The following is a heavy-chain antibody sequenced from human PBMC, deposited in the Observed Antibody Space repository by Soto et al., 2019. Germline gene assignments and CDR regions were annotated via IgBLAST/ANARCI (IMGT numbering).Heavy chain of an antibody. D-gene: IGHD3-16*01. V-gene: IGHV1-46*01. Sequence: GASVKVSCKASGYTITSYYMHWVRQAPGQGLEWMGIINPSGGSTGYAQKFQGRATMSRDTSTSTVYMELSSLRSEDTAVYYCARDRGDDKVWGSYSLGHGAFDIWGQGTMVTVSS. J-gene: IGHJ3*02. CDR2: INPSGGST. CDR1: GYTITSYY. CDR3: ARDRGDDKVWGSYSLGHGAFDI.